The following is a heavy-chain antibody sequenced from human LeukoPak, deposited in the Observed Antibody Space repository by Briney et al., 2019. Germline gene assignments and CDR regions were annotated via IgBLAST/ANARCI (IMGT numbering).Heavy chain of an antibody. CDR2: INPNSGGT. Sequence: ASVKVSCKASGYTFTGYYMHWGRQAPGQGLEWMGWINPNSGGTNYAQKFQGRVTMTRDTSISTAYMELSRLRSDDTAVYYCASAGRVVPAAILGYDAFDICGQGTMVTVSS. V-gene: IGHV1-2*02. CDR3: ASAGRVVPAAILGYDAFDI. J-gene: IGHJ3*02. CDR1: GYTFTGYY. D-gene: IGHD2-2*02.